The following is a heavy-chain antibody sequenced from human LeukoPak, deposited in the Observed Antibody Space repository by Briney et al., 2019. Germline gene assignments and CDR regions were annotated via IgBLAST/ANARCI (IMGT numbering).Heavy chain of an antibody. J-gene: IGHJ5*02. CDR3: ARPDYYDSSGYPNWFDP. CDR2: IYPGDSDT. CDR1: GYSFTSYW. Sequence: GESLKISCKGSGYSFTSYWIGWVRQMPGKGLEWMGIIYPGDSDTRYSPSFQGQVAISADKSISTAYLQWSSLKASDTAMYYCARPDYYDSSGYPNWFDPWGQGTLVTVSS. D-gene: IGHD3-22*01. V-gene: IGHV5-51*01.